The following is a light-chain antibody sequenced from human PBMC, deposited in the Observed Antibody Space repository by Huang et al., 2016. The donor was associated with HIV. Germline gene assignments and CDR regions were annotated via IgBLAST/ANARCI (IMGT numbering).Light chain of an antibody. CDR2: KGS. J-gene: IGKJ4*01. CDR3: QQYHDYSFLT. V-gene: IGKV1-5*03. CDR1: QSITRW. Sequence: EIQMTQSPSTLSASVGDRVTITCRASQSITRWLAWYQQRPGKAPRLLIYKGSVLESWVPSRFSGSGSGTDFTLTISSLEPEDFATYYCQQYHDYSFLTFGGGTKVEIK.